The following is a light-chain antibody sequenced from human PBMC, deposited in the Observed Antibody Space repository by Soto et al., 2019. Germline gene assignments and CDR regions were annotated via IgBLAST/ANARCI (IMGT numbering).Light chain of an antibody. CDR3: ATWDDSLDVHV. CDR1: SSNIGINT. CDR2: GNN. V-gene: IGLV1-44*01. Sequence: QSVLTQPPSASGTPGQTITISCSGGSSNIGINTVNWYEHLPGTAPRLLIYGNNQRPSGVPDRFSGSKSGTSASLAISGLQSEDEGHYYCATWDDSLDVHVFGTGTKPPS. J-gene: IGLJ1*01.